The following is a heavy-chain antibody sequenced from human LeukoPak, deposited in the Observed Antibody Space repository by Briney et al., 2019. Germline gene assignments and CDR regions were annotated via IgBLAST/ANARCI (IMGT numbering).Heavy chain of an antibody. Sequence: GGSLRLSCAASGFTFSSYAMSWVRQAPGKGLEWVSAISGSGGSTYYADSVKGRFTISRDNSKNTLYLQMNSLRAEDTAVYYCAKGHYGDYESAPLGYWGQGTLVTVSS. D-gene: IGHD4-17*01. CDR3: AKGHYGDYESAPLGY. CDR2: ISGSGGST. CDR1: GFTFSSYA. J-gene: IGHJ4*02. V-gene: IGHV3-23*01.